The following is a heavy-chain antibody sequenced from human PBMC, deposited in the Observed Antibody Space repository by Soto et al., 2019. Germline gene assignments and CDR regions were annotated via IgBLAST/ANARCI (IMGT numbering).Heavy chain of an antibody. D-gene: IGHD1-26*01. CDR3: AGEGGGGVDC. Sequence: QVQLQESGPGLVKPSQTLSLTCTVSGGSISSRTSYWSWIRQHPGKGLEWIGYIYYGGDSFYNPSLKSRVTIPIDASENHFPLQLTSVTAAGTAVYFWAGEGGGGVDCWGQGTLVTVAS. CDR1: GGSISSRTSY. V-gene: IGHV4-31*03. CDR2: IYYGGDS. J-gene: IGHJ4*02.